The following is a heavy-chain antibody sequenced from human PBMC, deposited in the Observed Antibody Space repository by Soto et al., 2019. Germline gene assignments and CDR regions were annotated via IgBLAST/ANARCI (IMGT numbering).Heavy chain of an antibody. CDR2: IRSKANSYAT. Sequence: GGSLRLSCAASGFTFSGSAMHWVRQASGKGLEWVGRIRSKANSYATAYAASVKGRFTISRDDSKNTAYLQMNSLKTEDTAVYYCTSYTYNSCYYYYYGMDVWGQGTTVTVSS. CDR3: TSYTYNSCYYYYYGMDV. J-gene: IGHJ6*02. V-gene: IGHV3-73*01. CDR1: GFTFSGSA. D-gene: IGHD3-22*01.